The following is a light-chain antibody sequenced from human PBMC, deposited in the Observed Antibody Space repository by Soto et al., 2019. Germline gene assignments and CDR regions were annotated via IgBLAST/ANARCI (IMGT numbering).Light chain of an antibody. V-gene: IGKV1-39*01. CDR3: QQSYRSPYT. J-gene: IGKJ2*01. CDR2: GAS. Sequence: NQLTQSPSSLSASVGDRVTVTCRASQNINIYLNWYQQKPGKAPTLLIYGASSLQSGVPSRFSGGGSRTDFTLTISSLQAEDFATYYCQQSYRSPYTFGQGTRLEI. CDR1: QNINIY.